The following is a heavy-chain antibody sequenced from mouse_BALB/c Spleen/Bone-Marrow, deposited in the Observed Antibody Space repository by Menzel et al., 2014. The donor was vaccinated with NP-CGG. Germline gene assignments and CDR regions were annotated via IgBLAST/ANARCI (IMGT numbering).Heavy chain of an antibody. CDR3: ARGFPFDY. V-gene: IGHV1-87*01. CDR2: IYPGDGDT. J-gene: IGHJ2*01. CDR1: GYTFTSYW. Sequence: QVQLQQSGAELARPGASVKLSCKASGYTFTSYWMQWVKQRPGQGLEWIGAIYPGDGDTRYTQKFKGKATLTADKSSSTAYMQLSSLASVDSAVYYCARGFPFDYWGQGTTLTVSS.